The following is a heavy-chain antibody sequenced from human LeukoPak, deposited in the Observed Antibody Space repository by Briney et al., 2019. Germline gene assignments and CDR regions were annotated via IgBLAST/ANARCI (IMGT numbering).Heavy chain of an antibody. D-gene: IGHD6-25*01. V-gene: IGHV3-74*01. J-gene: IGHJ3*01. CDR3: ARGFSSVSGAFDL. Sequence: GGSLRLSCAASGFTFSSYWLHWVRQAPGKGLVWVSRIKGDERSTNYADSVKGRFTISRDNAKNTVYLEMNSLRAEDTAVYYCARGFSSVSGAFDLWGQGTVVTVSS. CDR1: GFTFSSYW. CDR2: IKGDERST.